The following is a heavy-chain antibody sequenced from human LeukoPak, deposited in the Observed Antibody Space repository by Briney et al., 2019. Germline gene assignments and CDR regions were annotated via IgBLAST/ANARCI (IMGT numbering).Heavy chain of an antibody. Sequence: GSLRLSCAASGFTFSSYGMHWVRQAPGKGLEWVTFIRYDGSDKYYADSVKGRFTISKDNAKNSLYLQMNSLRAEDTAVYYCARGDYSSGEAFDIWGQGTMVTVSS. CDR1: GFTFSSYG. J-gene: IGHJ3*02. V-gene: IGHV3-30*02. D-gene: IGHD6-19*01. CDR3: ARGDYSSGEAFDI. CDR2: IRYDGSDK.